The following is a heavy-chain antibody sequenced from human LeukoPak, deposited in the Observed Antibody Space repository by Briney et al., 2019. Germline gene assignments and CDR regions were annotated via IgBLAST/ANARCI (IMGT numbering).Heavy chain of an antibody. D-gene: IGHD3-10*01. CDR2: ISSSSSTI. CDR3: ARDLWFGELKD. J-gene: IGHJ4*02. CDR1: GFTFSDYY. V-gene: IGHV3-11*04. Sequence: GGSLRLSCAASGFTFSDYYTSWIRQAPWKGLQWVSYISSSSSTIYYADSVKGRFTISRDNAKNSLYLQMNSLRAEDTAVYYCARDLWFGELKDWGQGTLVTVSS.